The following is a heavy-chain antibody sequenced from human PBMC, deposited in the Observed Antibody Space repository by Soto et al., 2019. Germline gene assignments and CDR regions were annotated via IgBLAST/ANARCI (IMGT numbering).Heavy chain of an antibody. Sequence: QVQLVQSGAEVKKPGASVKVSCKASGYTFISYDINWVRQATGQGLEWMGWMNPNTGDTGYAQTLQGRVTMTRNTSINPANLELSSLRSDETAVYFCARGDGYIFDYWGQGTMVTVSS. D-gene: IGHD5-12*01. CDR3: ARGDGYIFDY. V-gene: IGHV1-8*01. CDR2: MNPNTGDT. CDR1: GYTFISYD. J-gene: IGHJ4*02.